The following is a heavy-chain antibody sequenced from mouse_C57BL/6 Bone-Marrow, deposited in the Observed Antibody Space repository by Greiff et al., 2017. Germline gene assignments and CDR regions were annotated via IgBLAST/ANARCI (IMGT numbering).Heavy chain of an antibody. D-gene: IGHD1-1*01. V-gene: IGHV5-6*01. CDR1: GFTFSSYG. Sequence: EVQLVESGGDLVKPGGSLKLSCAASGFTFSSYGMSLVRQTPDKRLEWVATISSGGSYTYYPDSVKVRFTISRDNAKNTLYLQMSSLKSEDTAMYYCARQGYYGAMDYWGPGTSVTVSS. CDR3: ARQGYYGAMDY. J-gene: IGHJ4*01. CDR2: ISSGGSYT.